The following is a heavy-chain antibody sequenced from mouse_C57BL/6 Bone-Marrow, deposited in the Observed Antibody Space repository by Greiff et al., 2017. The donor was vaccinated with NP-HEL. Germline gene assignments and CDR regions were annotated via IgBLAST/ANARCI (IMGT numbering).Heavy chain of an antibody. J-gene: IGHJ4*01. D-gene: IGHD1-1*01. CDR3: ARQYYYGSSDYAMDY. CDR2: IWSDGNT. V-gene: IGHV2-6-1*01. CDR1: GFSLTSYG. Sequence: QVQLQQSGPGLVAPSQSLSITCTVSGFSLTSYGVHWVRQPPGKGLEWLVVIWSDGNTTYNSALKSRLSISKDNSKSQVFLKMNSLQTDDTAMYYCARQYYYGSSDYAMDYWGQGTSVTVSS.